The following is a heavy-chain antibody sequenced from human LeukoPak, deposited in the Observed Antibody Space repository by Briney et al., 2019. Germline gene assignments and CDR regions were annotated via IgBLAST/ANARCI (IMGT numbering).Heavy chain of an antibody. V-gene: IGHV4-34*01. CDR1: GGSFSGYY. Sequence: NASETLSLTCAVCGGSFSGYYWSWIRQPPGKGLEWIGEINHSGSTNYNPSLKSRVTISVDTSKNQFSLKLSSVTAADTAVYYCARGRGDAAVAGTIPTDDYWGQGTLVTVSS. J-gene: IGHJ4*02. CDR3: ARGRGDAAVAGTIPTDDY. CDR2: INHSGST. D-gene: IGHD6-19*01.